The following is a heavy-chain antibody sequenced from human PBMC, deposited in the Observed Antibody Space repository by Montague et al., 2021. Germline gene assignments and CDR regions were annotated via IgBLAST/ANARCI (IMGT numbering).Heavy chain of an antibody. CDR2: TYYRSQWYN. CDR1: GDSVSSNGAT. Sequence: CAISGDSVSSNGATWNWFRQSPSRGLEWLGRTYYRSQWYNENAVSVKSRVTVIADTSKNQFSLHLTSVSPEDTALYFCAWGGGGATATIFDSWGRGTLVTVSS. D-gene: IGHD5-12*01. V-gene: IGHV6-1*01. CDR3: AWGGGGATATIFDS. J-gene: IGHJ4*02.